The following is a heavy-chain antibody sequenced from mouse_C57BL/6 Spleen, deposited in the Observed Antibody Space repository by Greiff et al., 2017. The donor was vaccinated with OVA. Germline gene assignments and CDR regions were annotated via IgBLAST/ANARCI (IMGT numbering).Heavy chain of an antibody. CDR2: IDPSDSYT. D-gene: IGHD2-3*01. Sequence: VQLQQPGAELVKPGASVKLSCKASGYTFTSYWMQWVKQRPGQGLEWIGEIDPSDSYTNYNQKFKGKATLTVDTSSSTAYMQLSSLTSEDSAVYYCASSYDGSAWFAYWGQGTLVTVSA. CDR1: GYTFTSYW. CDR3: ASSYDGSAWFAY. V-gene: IGHV1-50*01. J-gene: IGHJ3*01.